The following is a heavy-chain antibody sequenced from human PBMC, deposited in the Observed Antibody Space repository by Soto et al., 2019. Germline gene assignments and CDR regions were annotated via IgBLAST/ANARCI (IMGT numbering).Heavy chain of an antibody. Sequence: EVQLVESGGGLVQPGGSLRLSCAASGFTFGSYWMSWVRQAPGKGLEWVAHIKQDGSEKYYVDSVKGRFTISRDNAKNSLYLQMNSLRAEDTAVYYCARDQFQYYDFWSGYFSEDYWGQGPLVTVSS. CDR1: GFTFGSYW. V-gene: IGHV3-7*01. J-gene: IGHJ4*02. CDR3: ARDQFQYYDFWSGYFSEDY. CDR2: IKQDGSEK. D-gene: IGHD3-3*01.